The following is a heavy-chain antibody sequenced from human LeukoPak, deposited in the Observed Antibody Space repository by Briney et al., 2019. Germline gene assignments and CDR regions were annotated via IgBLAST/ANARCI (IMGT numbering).Heavy chain of an antibody. J-gene: IGHJ4*02. Sequence: GSLRLSCVASGFTFSSYSMNWVRQPPGQGLEWIGEISLTGETNYNPSLNGRVTMSLDKSRNQLSLSLTSVTAADTAIYYCSRESGAFCPFGYWGQGTLVIVPP. CDR2: ISLTGET. D-gene: IGHD1-26*01. V-gene: IGHV4-4*02. CDR3: SRESGAFCPFGY. CDR1: GFTFSSYSM.